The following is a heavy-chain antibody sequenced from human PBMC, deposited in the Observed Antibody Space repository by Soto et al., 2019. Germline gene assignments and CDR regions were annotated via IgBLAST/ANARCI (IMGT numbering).Heavy chain of an antibody. CDR2: ISGSGGST. V-gene: IGHV3-23*01. CDR1: GFTFNTYA. J-gene: IGHJ4*02. Sequence: GGSLRLSCAASGFTFNTYAMSWVRQAPGQWLEWVSAISGSGGSTYYADSVKGRFTISRDNSKNTLYLQMNSLRAEDTAVYYCAKDLQKWELAPFDYWGQGXLVTVHS. D-gene: IGHD1-26*01. CDR3: AKDLQKWELAPFDY.